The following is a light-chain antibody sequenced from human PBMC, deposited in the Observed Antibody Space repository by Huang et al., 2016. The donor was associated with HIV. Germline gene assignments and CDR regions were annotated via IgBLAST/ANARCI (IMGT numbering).Light chain of an antibody. Sequence: EKVMTQSPATLSVSPGERATLSCRASQSVSSNLAWYQQKPGQAPRRLMYGASTRATVIPARFSGSGSGTEFTLTISSLQSEDFAVYYCQQYNNWPWTFGQGTKVEIK. CDR3: QQYNNWPWT. CDR2: GAS. V-gene: IGKV3-15*01. CDR1: QSVSSN. J-gene: IGKJ1*01.